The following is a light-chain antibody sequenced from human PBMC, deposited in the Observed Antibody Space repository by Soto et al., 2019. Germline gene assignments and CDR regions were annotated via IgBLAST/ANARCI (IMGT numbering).Light chain of an antibody. V-gene: IGLV2-23*02. Sequence: QSVLTQPASVSGSPGQSLTISCTGTSSDVGSYNLVSWYQQHPGKAPKLMIYEVSKRPSGVSNRFSGSKSGNTASLTISGLQAEDEADYYCCSYAGSSGYVFGTGTKVTVL. CDR1: SSDVGSYNL. CDR2: EVS. J-gene: IGLJ1*01. CDR3: CSYAGSSGYV.